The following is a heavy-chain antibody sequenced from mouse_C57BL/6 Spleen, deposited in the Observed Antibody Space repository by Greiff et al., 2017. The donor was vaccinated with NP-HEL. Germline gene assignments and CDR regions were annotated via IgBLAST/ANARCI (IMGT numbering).Heavy chain of an antibody. CDR3: ARDLDYYGSSTGAMDY. Sequence: EVQGVESGGGLVKPGGSLKLSCAASGFTFSSYAMSWVRQTPEKRLEWVATISDGGSYTYYPDNVKGRFTISRDNAKNNLYLQMSHLKSEDTAMYYCARDLDYYGSSTGAMDYWGQGTSVTVSS. J-gene: IGHJ4*01. CDR2: ISDGGSYT. CDR1: GFTFSSYA. D-gene: IGHD1-1*01. V-gene: IGHV5-4*01.